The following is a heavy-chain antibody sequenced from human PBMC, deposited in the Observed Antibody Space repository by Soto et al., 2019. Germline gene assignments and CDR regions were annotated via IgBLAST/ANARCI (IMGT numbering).Heavy chain of an antibody. CDR1: GGTFSSYA. D-gene: IGHD3-3*01. V-gene: IGHV1-69*12. CDR3: ASGDYDFWSGPGGGMDV. J-gene: IGHJ6*02. CDR2: IIPIFGTA. Sequence: QVQLVQSGAEVKKPGSSVKVSCKASGGTFSSYAISWVRQAPGQGLEWMGGIIPIFGTANYAQKFQGRVTITADESTSTAYMELSSLRSEDTAVYYCASGDYDFWSGPGGGMDVWGQGNTVTVSS.